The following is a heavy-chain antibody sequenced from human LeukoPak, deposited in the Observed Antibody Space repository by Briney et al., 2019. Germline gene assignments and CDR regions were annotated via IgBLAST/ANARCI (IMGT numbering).Heavy chain of an antibody. CDR3: AKKRWLHSPFDY. V-gene: IGHV3-23*01. J-gene: IGHJ4*02. D-gene: IGHD5-24*01. CDR2: ISGSGGGT. CDR1: GFTFSSYA. Sequence: GGYLRLSCAASGFTFSSYAMSWVRQAPGKGLEWVSAISGSGGGTYYADSVKGRFTISRDNSKNTLYLQMNSLRAEDTAVYYCAKKRWLHSPFDYWGQGTLVTVSS.